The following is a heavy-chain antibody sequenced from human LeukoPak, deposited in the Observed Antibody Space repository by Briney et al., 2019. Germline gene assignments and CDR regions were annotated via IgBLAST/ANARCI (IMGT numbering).Heavy chain of an antibody. Sequence: PSETLSLTCTVSGGSISSANYYWSWIRQPPGKGLEWIGYIYYSGSTYYNSSLKSRLTISVDTSQNQFSLKLSSVTAADTAVYYCAREHGVLLWFGELWGAFDIWGQGTMVTVSS. CDR3: AREHGVLLWFGELWGAFDI. D-gene: IGHD3-10*01. V-gene: IGHV4-30-4*01. J-gene: IGHJ3*02. CDR1: GGSISSANYY. CDR2: IYYSGST.